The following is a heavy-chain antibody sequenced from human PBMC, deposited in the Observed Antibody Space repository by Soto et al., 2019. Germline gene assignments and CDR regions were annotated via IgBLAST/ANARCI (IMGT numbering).Heavy chain of an antibody. D-gene: IGHD3-22*01. CDR2: LYYTGST. V-gene: IGHV4-30-4*01. J-gene: IGHJ4*02. CDR3: ARAFDDASGYYGGLGY. CDR1: GGSIRSGDYY. Sequence: SETLSLTCSVSGGSIRSGDYYWSWIRQPPGKGLEWIGYLYYTGSTYYNPSLKSRLSISVETSKNELSLKLSSVTAADTAVYYCARAFDDASGYYGGLGYWGQGTLVNVSS.